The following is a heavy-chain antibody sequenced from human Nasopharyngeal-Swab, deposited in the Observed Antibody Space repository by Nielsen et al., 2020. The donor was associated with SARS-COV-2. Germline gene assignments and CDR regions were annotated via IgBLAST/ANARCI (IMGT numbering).Heavy chain of an antibody. CDR1: GFTFSSYG. D-gene: IGHD2-15*01. Sequence: GESLRLSCAASGFTFSSYGMHWVRQAPGKGLEWVAVISYDGSNKYYADSVKGRFTISRDNSKNTLYLQMNSLRAEDTAVYYCAKDLYSTVVVVAATPDYWGQGTLVTVSS. V-gene: IGHV3-30*18. CDR3: AKDLYSTVVVVAATPDY. CDR2: ISYDGSNK. J-gene: IGHJ4*02.